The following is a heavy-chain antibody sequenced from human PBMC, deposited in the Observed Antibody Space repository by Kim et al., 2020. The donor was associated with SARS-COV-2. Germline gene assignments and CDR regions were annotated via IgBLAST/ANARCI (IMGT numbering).Heavy chain of an antibody. Sequence: GGSLRLSCAASGFTFSSYDMHWVRQATGKGLEWVSAIGTAGDTYYPGSVKGRFTISRENAKNSLYLQMNSLRAGDTAVYYCARVAYYDFWSGYYPYYYYYMDVWGRATAVTVSS. CDR2: IGTAGDT. CDR1: GFTFSSYD. CDR3: ARVAYYDFWSGYYPYYYYYMDV. V-gene: IGHV3-13*01. J-gene: IGHJ6*03. D-gene: IGHD3-3*01.